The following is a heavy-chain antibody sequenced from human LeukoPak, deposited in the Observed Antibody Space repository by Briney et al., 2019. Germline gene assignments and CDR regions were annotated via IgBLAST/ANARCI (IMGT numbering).Heavy chain of an antibody. Sequence: ASVKVSCKASGGTFSSYAISWVRQAPGQGLDWMGRIIPIFGTANYAQKFQGRVTITADRSTSTAYMELSSLRSEDTAVYYCARDGVVDSRDFDIWGQGKMVTVSA. D-gene: IGHD2-15*01. CDR1: GGTFSSYA. V-gene: IGHV1-69*06. J-gene: IGHJ3*02. CDR2: IIPIFGTA. CDR3: ARDGVVDSRDFDI.